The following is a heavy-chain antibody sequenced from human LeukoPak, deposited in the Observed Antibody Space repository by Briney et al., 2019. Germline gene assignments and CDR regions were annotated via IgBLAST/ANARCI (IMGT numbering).Heavy chain of an antibody. CDR3: ARLDSSWYYY. V-gene: IGHV1-46*01. CDR2: INPTGGTT. Sequence: ASVKVSCKASGYTFTSYYMSWVRQPRGQGLEWMGTINPTGGTTRNAQNFQGRVTMNRDTSTSTVYMELSSLSSEDTAMYYCARLDSSWYYYWGQGTLVTVSS. D-gene: IGHD6-13*01. CDR1: GYTFTSYY. J-gene: IGHJ4*02.